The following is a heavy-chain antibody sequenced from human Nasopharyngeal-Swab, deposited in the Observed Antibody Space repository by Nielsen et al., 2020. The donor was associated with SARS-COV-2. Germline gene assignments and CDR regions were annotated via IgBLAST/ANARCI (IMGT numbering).Heavy chain of an antibody. Sequence: LPRPSPGFPLSTYWLSWVRQAPGKGLEWVANIKQDRSGSYYVDSVKGRFTISRDDANNSLYLQMNSLRAGDTGVYYCARGGSSFPFDYWGPGTLVTVSS. CDR3: ARGGSSFPFDY. CDR2: IKQDRSGS. J-gene: IGHJ4*02. CDR1: GFPLSTYW. D-gene: IGHD6-13*01. V-gene: IGHV3-7*01.